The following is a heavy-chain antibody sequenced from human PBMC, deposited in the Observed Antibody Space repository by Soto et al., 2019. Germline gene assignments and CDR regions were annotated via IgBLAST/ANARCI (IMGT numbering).Heavy chain of an antibody. CDR3: ARTPLL. CDR2: IYHSGST. CDR1: GGSISSDSYS. V-gene: IGHV4-30-2*01. Sequence: SETLSLTCTVSGGSISSDSYSWSWIRQPPGKGLEWIGYIYHSGSTYYNPSLKSRVTISVDRSKNQFSLKLSSVTAADTAMYYCARTPLLWGQGTLVTVSS. J-gene: IGHJ4*02. D-gene: IGHD2-21*01.